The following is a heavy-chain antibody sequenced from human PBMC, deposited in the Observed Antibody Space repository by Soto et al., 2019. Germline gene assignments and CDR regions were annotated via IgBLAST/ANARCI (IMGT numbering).Heavy chain of an antibody. CDR1: SGSISSSNW. Sequence: SETLSLTCAVSSGSISSSNWWSWVRQPPGKGLEWIGEIYHSGSTNYNPSLKSRVTISVDKSKNQFSLKLSSVTAADTAVYYCASASYYDILTGYYYYMDVWGKGTTVTVSS. CDR2: IYHSGST. V-gene: IGHV4-4*02. CDR3: ASASYYDILTGYYYYMDV. J-gene: IGHJ6*03. D-gene: IGHD3-9*01.